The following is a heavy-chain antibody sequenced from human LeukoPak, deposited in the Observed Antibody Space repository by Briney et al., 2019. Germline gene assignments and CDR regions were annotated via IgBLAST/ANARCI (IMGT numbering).Heavy chain of an antibody. CDR2: ISSSGST. Sequence: SQTLSLTCTVSGDAISSGDYYWSWIRQPAGKGLEWIGRISSSGSTNYNPSLKSRVTISVDTSKNQFSLKLSSVTAADTAVYFCARGPYSYDSSGAFDIWGQGTMVTVSS. V-gene: IGHV4-61*02. J-gene: IGHJ3*02. D-gene: IGHD3-22*01. CDR1: GDAISSGDYY. CDR3: ARGPYSYDSSGAFDI.